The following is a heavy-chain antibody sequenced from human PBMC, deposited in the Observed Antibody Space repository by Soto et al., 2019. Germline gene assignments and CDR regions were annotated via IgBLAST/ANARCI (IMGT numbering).Heavy chain of an antibody. Sequence: PSETLSLTCAVYGGSFSDYYWAWIRQPPGKGLEWIGEIHHSGSTNYNPSLKSRVTISLDTSKNQFSLKLSSVTAADAAVCYCASYGRGTYYYGYYFHHWGQGTPVTVSS. CDR1: GGSFSDYY. D-gene: IGHD3-10*01. CDR3: ASYGRGTYYYGYYFHH. CDR2: IHHSGST. J-gene: IGHJ1*01. V-gene: IGHV4-34*01.